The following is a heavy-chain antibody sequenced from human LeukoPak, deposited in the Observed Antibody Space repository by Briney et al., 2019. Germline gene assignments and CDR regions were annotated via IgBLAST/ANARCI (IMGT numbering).Heavy chain of an antibody. V-gene: IGHV3-11*01. Sequence: GGSLRLSCAASGFTFSDYFMTWIRQAPGKGLEWISYITTTGNTAFYADSVKGRFTVSRDNAKNSLYLQINSLRAEDTAVYYCASEQLVHPQFDYWGQGTLVTVSS. CDR2: ITTTGNTA. D-gene: IGHD6-6*01. CDR1: GFTFSDYF. J-gene: IGHJ4*02. CDR3: ASEQLVHPQFDY.